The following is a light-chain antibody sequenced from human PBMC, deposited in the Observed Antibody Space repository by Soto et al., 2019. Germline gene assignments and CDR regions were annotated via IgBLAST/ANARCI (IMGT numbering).Light chain of an antibody. CDR1: SSHIGAGYD. J-gene: IGLJ2*01. CDR2: GNS. V-gene: IGLV1-40*01. CDR3: QSYDSSRSGSV. Sequence: QSVLTQPPSVSGAPGQRVTISCTGSSSHIGAGYDVHWYQQLPGTAPKLLIYGNSNRPSGVPDRFSGSKSGTSASLAITGLQYEDEADYYCQSYDSSRSGSVFGGGTKLTVL.